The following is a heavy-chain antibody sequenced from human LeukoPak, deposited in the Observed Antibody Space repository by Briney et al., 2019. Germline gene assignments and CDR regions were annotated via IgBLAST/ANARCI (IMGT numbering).Heavy chain of an antibody. J-gene: IGHJ4*02. Sequence: SETLSLTCAVYGGSFSGYYWSWIRQPPGKGLEWIGEINHSGSTNYNPSLKSRVTISVDTSKNQFSLKLSSVTAADTAVYYCAREAAYNDYWGQGTLVTVSS. D-gene: IGHD6-13*01. V-gene: IGHV4-34*01. CDR3: AREAAYNDY. CDR1: GGSFSGYY. CDR2: INHSGST.